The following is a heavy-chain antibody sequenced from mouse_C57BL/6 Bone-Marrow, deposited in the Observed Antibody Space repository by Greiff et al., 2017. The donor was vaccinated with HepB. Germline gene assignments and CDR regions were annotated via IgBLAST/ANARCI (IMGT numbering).Heavy chain of an antibody. D-gene: IGHD1-1*01. CDR1: GFTFSSYA. Sequence: EVQVVESGGGLVKPGGSLKLSCAASGFTFSSYAMSWVRQTPEKRLEWVATISDGGSYTYYPDNVKGRFTISRDNAKNNLYLQMSHLKSEDTAMYYCARGITTVVANAMDYWGQGTSVTVSS. CDR2: ISDGGSYT. J-gene: IGHJ4*01. V-gene: IGHV5-4*01. CDR3: ARGITTVVANAMDY.